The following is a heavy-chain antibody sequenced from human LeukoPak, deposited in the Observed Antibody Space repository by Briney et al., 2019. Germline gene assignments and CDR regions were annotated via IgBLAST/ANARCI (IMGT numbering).Heavy chain of an antibody. CDR2: IHYSGST. Sequence: SETLSLTCTVSGGSISSYYWTWIRQPPGKGLDWIGYIHYSGSTNYNLSLKGRVTISVDTSKIKFSLKLTSVTAADTAVYYCARGGLAGGFDIWGQGTMVTASS. CDR3: ARGGLAGGFDI. CDR1: GGSISSYY. V-gene: IGHV4-59*01. D-gene: IGHD6-19*01. J-gene: IGHJ3*02.